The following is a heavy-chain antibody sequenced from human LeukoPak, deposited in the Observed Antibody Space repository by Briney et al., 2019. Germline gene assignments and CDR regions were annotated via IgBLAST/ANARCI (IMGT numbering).Heavy chain of an antibody. D-gene: IGHD1-26*01. Sequence: PSETLSLTCAVSGGSISSGGYSWSWIRQPPGKGLEWIGYIYYSGSTNYNPSLKSRVTISVDTSKNQFSLKLSSVTAADTAVYYCAREMGVAFDIWGQGTMVTVSS. J-gene: IGHJ3*02. CDR2: IYYSGST. CDR3: AREMGVAFDI. V-gene: IGHV4-61*08. CDR1: GGSISSGGYS.